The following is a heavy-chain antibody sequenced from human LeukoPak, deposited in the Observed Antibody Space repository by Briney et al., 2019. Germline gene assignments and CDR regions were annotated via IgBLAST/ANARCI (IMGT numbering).Heavy chain of an antibody. D-gene: IGHD2-2*01. J-gene: IGHJ6*02. CDR1: GGSISSYY. V-gene: IGHV4-59*01. CDR2: IYYSGST. Sequence: ASETLSLTCTVSGGSISSYYWSWIRQPPGKGLEWIGYIYYSGSTNYNPSLKSRVTISVDTSKNQFSLKLSSVTAADTAVYYCARAVAALYCSSTSCPAYYYGMDVWGQGTTVTVSS. CDR3: ARAVAALYCSSTSCPAYYYGMDV.